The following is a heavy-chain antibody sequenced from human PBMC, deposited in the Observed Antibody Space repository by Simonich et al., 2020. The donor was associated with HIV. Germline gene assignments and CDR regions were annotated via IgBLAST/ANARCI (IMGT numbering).Heavy chain of an antibody. J-gene: IGHJ1*01. V-gene: IGHV1-24*01. CDR2: LGPEDGET. D-gene: IGHD3-22*01. CDR1: GYTLTDLS. CDR3: ATDSAYYYDSRDFYGGYFQH. Sequence: QVQLVQSGAEVKKPGASVKVSCKVSGYTLTDLSLHWVRQAPGKGLELMGNLGPEDGETIYSQEFQGRVTMTEDTSTDTAYMELSSLRSEDTAVYYCATDSAYYYDSRDFYGGYFQHWGQGTLVTVSS.